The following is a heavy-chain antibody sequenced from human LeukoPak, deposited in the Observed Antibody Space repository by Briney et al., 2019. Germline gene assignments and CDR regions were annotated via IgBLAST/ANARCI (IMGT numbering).Heavy chain of an antibody. V-gene: IGHV4-4*07. CDR1: GGSISSYY. J-gene: IGHJ6*02. D-gene: IGHD1-1*01. CDR3: ARDPIVNWNERYYYYGMDV. Sequence: SETLSLTCTVSGGSISSYYWSWIRQPAGKGLEWIGRIYTSGSTNYNPSLKSRVTMSVDTSKNQFSLKLSSVTAADTAVYYCARDPIVNWNERYYYYGMDVWGQGTTVTVSS. CDR2: IYTSGST.